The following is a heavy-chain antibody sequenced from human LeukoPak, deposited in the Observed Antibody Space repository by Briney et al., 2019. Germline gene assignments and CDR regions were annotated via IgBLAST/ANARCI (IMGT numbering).Heavy chain of an antibody. D-gene: IGHD1-26*01. CDR2: ISGSGVST. J-gene: IGHJ6*03. Sequence: HSGGSLRLSCAASGFTFSSFGMSWVRQAPGKGLEWVSAISGSGVSTYYADSVKGRFTISRDNAKNSLYLQMNSLRAEDTALYYCARAFGSYPLYYYYYYMDVWGKGTTVTVSS. CDR3: ARAFGSYPLYYYYYYMDV. V-gene: IGHV3-23*01. CDR1: GFTFSSFG.